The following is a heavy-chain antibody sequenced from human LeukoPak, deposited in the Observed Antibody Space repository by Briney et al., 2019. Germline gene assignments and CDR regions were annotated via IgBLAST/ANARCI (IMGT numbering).Heavy chain of an antibody. CDR1: GFTFSSYA. Sequence: GGSLRLSCAASGFTFSSYAMHWVRQAPGKGLEYVSAISSNGGSTYYANSVKGRFTISGDNSKNTLYLQMGSLRAEDMAVYYCARAIPLDYWGQGTLVTVSS. CDR3: ARAIPLDY. CDR2: ISSNGGST. J-gene: IGHJ4*02. V-gene: IGHV3-64*01.